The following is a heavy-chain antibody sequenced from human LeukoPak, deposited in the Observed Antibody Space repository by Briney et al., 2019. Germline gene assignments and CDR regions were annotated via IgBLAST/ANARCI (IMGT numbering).Heavy chain of an antibody. CDR1: GFTLSSYG. CDR3: AKEHCSTTTCYVDY. J-gene: IGHJ4*02. CDR2: ISYDGSNK. Sequence: GGSLRLSCAASGFTLSSYGMHWVRQAPGKGLEWVAVISYDGSNKYYADSVKGRFTISRDNSKNTLYLQMNSLRAEDTAVYYCAKEHCSTTTCYVDYWGQGTLVTVSS. V-gene: IGHV3-30*18. D-gene: IGHD2-2*01.